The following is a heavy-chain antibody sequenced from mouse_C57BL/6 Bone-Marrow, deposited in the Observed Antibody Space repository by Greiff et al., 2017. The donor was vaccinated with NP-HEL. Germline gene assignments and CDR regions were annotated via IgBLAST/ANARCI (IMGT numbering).Heavy chain of an antibody. J-gene: IGHJ4*01. V-gene: IGHV1-72*01. Sequence: QVQLQQPGAELVKPGASVKLSCKASGYTFTSYWMHWVKQRPGRGLEWIGRIDPNSGGTKYNEKFKSKATLTVDKPSSPASMQLSRLTSEDSAVCYCGRGEGYGGCAREDWGQGTSVTVSS. CDR2: IDPNSGGT. CDR3: GRGEGYGGCARED. CDR1: GYTFTSYW. D-gene: IGHD2-14*01.